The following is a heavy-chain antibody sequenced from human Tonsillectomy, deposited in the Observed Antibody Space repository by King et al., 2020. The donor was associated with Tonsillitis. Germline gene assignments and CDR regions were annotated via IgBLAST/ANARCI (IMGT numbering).Heavy chain of an antibody. D-gene: IGHD6-25*01. CDR1: GLSVSKNY. CDR3: VRDGVERAVLTSGFPASMDV. V-gene: IGHV3-53*01. Sequence: EVQLVESGGGLIQPGGSLRLSCTASGLSVSKNYMSWVRQAPGKGLEWVSVIYSGESAYYADSVKGRFTIARDSSKNTLYLQMNTLRAEDTAVYYCVRDGVERAVLTSGFPASMDVWGKGTTVTVSS. CDR2: IYSGESA. J-gene: IGHJ6*03.